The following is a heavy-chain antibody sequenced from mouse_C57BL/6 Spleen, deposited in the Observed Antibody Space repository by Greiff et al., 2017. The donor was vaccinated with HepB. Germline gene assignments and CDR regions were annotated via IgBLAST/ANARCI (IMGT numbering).Heavy chain of an antibody. CDR3: ARGATVN. V-gene: IGHV1-59*01. CDR2: IDPSDSYT. D-gene: IGHD1-1*01. Sequence: VQLQQPGAELVRPGTSVKLSCKASGYTFTSYWMHWVKQRPGQGLEWIGVIDPSDSYTNYNQKFKGKATLTVDTSSSTAYMQLSSLTSEDSAVYYCARGATVNWGQGTSVTVSS. J-gene: IGHJ4*01. CDR1: GYTFTSYW.